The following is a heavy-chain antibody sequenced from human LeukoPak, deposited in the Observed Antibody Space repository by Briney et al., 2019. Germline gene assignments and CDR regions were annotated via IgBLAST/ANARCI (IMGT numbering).Heavy chain of an antibody. Sequence: SETLSLTCAVYGGSFSGYYWSWIRQPPGKGLEWIGEIYHSGSTNYNPSLKSRVTISVDTSKNQFSLKLSSVTAADTAVYYCARLSGWFGELFKYYGMDVWGQGTTVTVSS. CDR3: ARLSGWFGELFKYYGMDV. D-gene: IGHD3-10*01. CDR1: GGSFSGYY. CDR2: IYHSGST. J-gene: IGHJ6*02. V-gene: IGHV4-34*01.